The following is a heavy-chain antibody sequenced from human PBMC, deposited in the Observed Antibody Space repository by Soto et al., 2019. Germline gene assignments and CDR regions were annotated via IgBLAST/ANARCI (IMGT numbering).Heavy chain of an antibody. J-gene: IGHJ6*02. CDR2: IIPIFGTA. Sequence: QVQLVQSGAEVKKPGSSVKVSCKASGGTFSSYAISWVRQAPGQGLEWMGGIIPIFGTANYAQKFQGRVTITADESTSTAYMELSNLRSEDTAVYYCASTKIVVVPDYYYYYGMDVWGQGTTVTVSS. D-gene: IGHD2-2*01. V-gene: IGHV1-69*01. CDR3: ASTKIVVVPDYYYYYGMDV. CDR1: GGTFSSYA.